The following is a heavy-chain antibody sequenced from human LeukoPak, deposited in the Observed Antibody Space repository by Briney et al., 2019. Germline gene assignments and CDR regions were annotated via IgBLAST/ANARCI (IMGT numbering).Heavy chain of an antibody. V-gene: IGHV4-4*07. CDR1: GGSISSYY. CDR3: ARGSIVRSSSSPFDY. J-gene: IGHJ4*02. D-gene: IGHD6-6*01. Sequence: PSETLSLTCTVSGGSISSYYWSWIRQPAGQGLEWIGRIYTSGSTNYNPSLKSRVTMSVDTSKNLFSLNLSSVTAADTAVYYCARGSIVRSSSSPFDYWGQGTLVTVSS. CDR2: IYTSGST.